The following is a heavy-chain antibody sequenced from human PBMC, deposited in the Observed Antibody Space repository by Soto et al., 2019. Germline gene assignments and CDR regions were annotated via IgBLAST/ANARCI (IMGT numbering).Heavy chain of an antibody. D-gene: IGHD2-21*01. CDR1: GYTFSNYG. Sequence: QVQLVQSGAEVKKPGASVTVSCKASGYTFSNYGISWARQAPGQGLEWMGWIRYNGNTVYSHNLQGIVTMTTETSKNSAYMELRELRSDDTAVYYCGRDVWTTPGPARDFHHWGQGTLVTVSS. J-gene: IGHJ4*02. CDR3: GRDVWTTPGPARDFHH. V-gene: IGHV1-18*01. CDR2: IRYNGNT.